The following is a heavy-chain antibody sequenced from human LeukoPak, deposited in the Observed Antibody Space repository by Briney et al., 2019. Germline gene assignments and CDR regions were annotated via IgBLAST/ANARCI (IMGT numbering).Heavy chain of an antibody. CDR2: INTGNGYI. V-gene: IGHV1-3*04. D-gene: IGHD6-6*01. Sequence: EASVKVSCKASGYTFTTYPIHWVRQAPGQRLEWMGWINTGNGYIRYSQKFQGRVTFTRDTSASTAYMEVSSLRSEDTAVYYCASLPLVDYWGQGTLVTVSS. CDR1: GYTFTTYP. CDR3: ASLPLVDY. J-gene: IGHJ4*02.